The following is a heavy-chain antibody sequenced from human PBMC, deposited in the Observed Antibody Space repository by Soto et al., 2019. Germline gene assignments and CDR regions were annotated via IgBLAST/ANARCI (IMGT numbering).Heavy chain of an antibody. CDR1: GYTFTGYY. CDR2: INPNSGGT. J-gene: IGHJ6*02. Sequence: ASVKVSCKASGYTFTGYYMHWVRQAPGQGLEWMGWINPNSGGTNYAQKFQGWVTMTRDTSISTAYMELSRLRSDDTAVYYCAREGIAVAGTNYYYGMDVWGQGTTVTVSS. V-gene: IGHV1-2*04. CDR3: AREGIAVAGTNYYYGMDV. D-gene: IGHD6-19*01.